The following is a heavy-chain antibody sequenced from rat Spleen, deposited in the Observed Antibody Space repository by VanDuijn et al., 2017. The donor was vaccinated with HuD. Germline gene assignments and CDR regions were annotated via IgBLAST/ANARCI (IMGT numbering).Heavy chain of an antibody. CDR1: GFSLSNYG. Sequence: QVQLKESGPGLVQPSQTLSLTCTVSGFSLSNYGVIWVRQPPGKGLDWMGVIWGNGNTNYNSVFKSRLSISRDTSKSQVFLKMNSLQTEDTAMYFCARWRYTTDWFAYWGQGTLVTVSS. J-gene: IGHJ3*01. CDR2: IWGNGNT. CDR3: ARWRYTTDWFAY. D-gene: IGHD1-6*01. V-gene: IGHV2-13*01.